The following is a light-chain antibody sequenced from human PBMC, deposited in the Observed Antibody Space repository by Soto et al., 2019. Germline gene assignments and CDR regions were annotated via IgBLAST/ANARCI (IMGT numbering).Light chain of an antibody. J-gene: IGKJ5*01. V-gene: IGKV3-20*01. CDR3: QQYGSSPIT. Sequence: EIVLTQSPGTLSLSPGERATLSCRASQSVSSNFLAWYQQKPGQAPRLLIYGASSRATGIPDRFSGSGSGTGFTLTISRLEPEDFEVYYCQQYGSSPITFGQGTRLEIK. CDR2: GAS. CDR1: QSVSSNF.